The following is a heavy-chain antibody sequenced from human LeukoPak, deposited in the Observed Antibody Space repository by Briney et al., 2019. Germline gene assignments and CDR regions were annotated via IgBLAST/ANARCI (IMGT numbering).Heavy chain of an antibody. CDR2: IYYSGST. D-gene: IGHD5-18*01. CDR1: GGSISSSSYY. CDR3: ARDTPSYGPIRDAFDI. J-gene: IGHJ3*02. V-gene: IGHV4-61*01. Sequence: PSETLSLTCTVSGGSISSSSYYWGWIRQPPGKGLGWIGYIYYSGSTNYNPSLKSRVTISVDTSKNQFSLKLSSVTAADTAVYYCARDTPSYGPIRDAFDIWGQGTMVTVSS.